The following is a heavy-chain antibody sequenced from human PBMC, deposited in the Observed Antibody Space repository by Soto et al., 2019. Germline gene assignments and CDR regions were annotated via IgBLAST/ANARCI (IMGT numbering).Heavy chain of an antibody. D-gene: IGHD1-26*01. V-gene: IGHV3-30*03. CDR2: ISYDGGSE. Sequence: QVQLVESGGGVVQPGRSLRLSCAASGFTFRSYAMHWVRQTAVKGLEWVAFISYDGGSEEYEDSVKGRFTISRDNSKNTLFLQMNMLRPDDTAVYDCARDVGEQGHFATGGQGALVTVSS. J-gene: IGHJ4*02. CDR3: ARDVGEQGHFAT. CDR1: GFTFRSYA.